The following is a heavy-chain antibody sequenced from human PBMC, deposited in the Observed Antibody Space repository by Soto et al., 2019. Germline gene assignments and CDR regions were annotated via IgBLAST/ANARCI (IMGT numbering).Heavy chain of an antibody. Sequence: SETLSLTCAVSGYSISSGYYWGWIRQPPGKGLEWIGSIYRSGSTYYNPSLKSRVTISVDTSKNQFSLKLSSVTAADTAVYYCAREARYDSSGYLSYFDYWGQGTLVTVSS. J-gene: IGHJ4*02. D-gene: IGHD3-22*01. CDR1: GYSISSGYY. CDR3: AREARYDSSGYLSYFDY. V-gene: IGHV4-38-2*02. CDR2: IYRSGST.